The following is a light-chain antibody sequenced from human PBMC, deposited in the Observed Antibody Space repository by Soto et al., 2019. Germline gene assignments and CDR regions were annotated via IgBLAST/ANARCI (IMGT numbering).Light chain of an antibody. J-gene: IGLJ2*01. CDR3: CLYAGSSTSVV. CDR2: EGS. Sequence: QSALTQPASVSGSPGQSITISCTGTSSDVGSYNLVSWYQQHPGKAPKLMIYEGSKRPSGVSNRFSGSKSGNTASLTISGLQAEDEADYYCCLYAGSSTSVVFGGGTKLTVL. CDR1: SSDVGSYNL. V-gene: IGLV2-23*01.